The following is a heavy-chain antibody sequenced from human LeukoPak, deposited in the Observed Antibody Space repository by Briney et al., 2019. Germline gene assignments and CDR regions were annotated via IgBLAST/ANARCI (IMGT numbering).Heavy chain of an antibody. Sequence: SETLSLTCAVYGGSFSGYYWSWIRQPPGKGLEWIGEINHSGSTNYNPSLKSRVTISVDTSKNQFSLKLSSVTAADTAVYYCARRIQLLFPYFDYWGQGTLVTVSS. CDR3: ARRIQLLFPYFDY. V-gene: IGHV4-34*01. D-gene: IGHD2-2*01. CDR1: GGSFSGYY. CDR2: INHSGST. J-gene: IGHJ4*02.